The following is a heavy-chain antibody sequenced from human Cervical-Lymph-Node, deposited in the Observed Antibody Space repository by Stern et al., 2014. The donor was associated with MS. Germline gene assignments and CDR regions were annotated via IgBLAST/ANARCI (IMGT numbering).Heavy chain of an antibody. CDR2: ISSSSSTL. Sequence: EVQLVQSGGGLVQPGGSLRLSCAASGFDFSASTMNWVRQAPGRGLEWFAYISSSSSTLHYADSVKGRFTISRDNDKKSLYLQMNSLRTEDTAVYYCASRGNIYGWIYWGQGTLVTVSS. CDR3: ASRGNIYGWIY. J-gene: IGHJ4*02. V-gene: IGHV3-48*01. CDR1: GFDFSAST. D-gene: IGHD5-18*01.